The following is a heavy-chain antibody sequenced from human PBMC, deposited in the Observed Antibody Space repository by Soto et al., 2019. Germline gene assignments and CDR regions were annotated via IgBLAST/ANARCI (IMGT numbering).Heavy chain of an antibody. V-gene: IGHV3-23*01. CDR1: GVTFSSYV. D-gene: IGHD3-22*01. J-gene: IGHJ5*02. CDR2: ISGSGGST. Sequence: GGSLRLSCAASGVTFSSYVMSWVRQAPGKGLEWVSAISGSGGSTYYADSVKGRFTISRDNSKNTLYLQMNSLRAEDTAVYYCAKDLIPGYYDSSGYPPPWGQGTLVTVSS. CDR3: AKDLIPGYYDSSGYPPP.